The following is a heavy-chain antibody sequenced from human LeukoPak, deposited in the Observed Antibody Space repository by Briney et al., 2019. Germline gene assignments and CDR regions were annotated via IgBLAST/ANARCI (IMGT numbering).Heavy chain of an antibody. CDR2: IRSKANSYAT. D-gene: IGHD6-13*01. Sequence: PGGSLRLSCAASGITFSVSAMHWVRQTSGKGLEWVGRIRSKANSYATAYAASVKGRFTISRDDSKNTAYLQMNSLKTEDTAVYYCTSQGRPGSSWYSYYYYMDVWGKGTTVTISS. CDR1: GITFSVSA. CDR3: TSQGRPGSSWYSYYYYMDV. V-gene: IGHV3-73*01. J-gene: IGHJ6*03.